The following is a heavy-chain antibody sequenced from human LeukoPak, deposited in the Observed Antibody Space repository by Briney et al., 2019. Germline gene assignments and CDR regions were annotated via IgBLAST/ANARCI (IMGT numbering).Heavy chain of an antibody. CDR3: VRGGPNKSGWTLDY. CDR2: FDSDTGNT. Sequence: ASVKVSCKASGYTLTNYAIHWVRQAPGQRLEWMGWFDSDTGNTDYSQKFQGRVTISRDTSANTAYMELNRLRPEDTAVFYCVRGGPNKSGWTLDYWGQGTLVTVSS. CDR1: GYTLTNYA. J-gene: IGHJ4*02. V-gene: IGHV1-3*01. D-gene: IGHD6-19*01.